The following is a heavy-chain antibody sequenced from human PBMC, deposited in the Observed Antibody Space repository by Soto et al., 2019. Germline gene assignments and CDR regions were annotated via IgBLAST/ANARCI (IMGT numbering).Heavy chain of an antibody. Sequence: RGSLRLSCAASAFTFSSYSMNWVRQAPGKGLEWVSSISSSTSYIYYADSVKGRFTISRDNAKNSLYLQMNSLRAEDTAVYYCARAQYCGGDCYSRPLIDYWGQGTLVIVS. V-gene: IGHV3-21*01. CDR1: AFTFSSYS. CDR3: ARAQYCGGDCYSRPLIDY. D-gene: IGHD2-21*02. J-gene: IGHJ4*02. CDR2: ISSSTSYI.